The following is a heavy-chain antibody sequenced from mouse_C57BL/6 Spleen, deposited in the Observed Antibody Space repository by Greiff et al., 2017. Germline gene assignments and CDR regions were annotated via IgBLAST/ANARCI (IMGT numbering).Heavy chain of an antibody. CDR2: IDPSDSYT. CDR3: ARAPVGAIDY. CDR1: GYTFTSYW. V-gene: IGHV1-50*01. Sequence: QVQLQQPGAELVKPGASVKLSCKASGYTFTSYWMQWVKQRPGQGLEWIGEIDPSDSYTNYNQKFKGKATLTVDTSSSTAYMQLSSLTSEDSAVYYCARAPVGAIDYWGQGTSVTVSS. J-gene: IGHJ4*01.